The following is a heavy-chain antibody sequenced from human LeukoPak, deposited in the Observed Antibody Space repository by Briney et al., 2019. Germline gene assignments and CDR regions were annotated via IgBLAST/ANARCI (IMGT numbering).Heavy chain of an antibody. CDR3: ARYSGTTNVFDY. CDR2: IHAGGGSP. J-gene: IGHJ4*02. Sequence: ASVNVSCKASGYSFTSFYIHWVRQAPGQGLAWMGIIHAGGGSPRYAQKFQGRVTMTRNTSTSTVFMELSSLRSEDTAVYYCARYSGTTNVFDYWGQGTLVTVSS. D-gene: IGHD1-26*01. V-gene: IGHV1-46*01. CDR1: GYSFTSFY.